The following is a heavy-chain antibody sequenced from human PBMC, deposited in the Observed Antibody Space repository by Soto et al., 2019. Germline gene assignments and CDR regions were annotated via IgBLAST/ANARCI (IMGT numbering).Heavy chain of an antibody. J-gene: IGHJ6*02. CDR3: ARGAVVVPNGLIAGMDV. V-gene: IGHV1-46*01. CDR1: GYSFTNFY. CDR2: IDPSSGTT. Sequence: QVQLVQSGAEVRKPGASVKVSCKPSGYSFTNFYVHWVRQAPGQGLEWMGIIDPSSGTTSYTQKFQGRVTMTRDTSMSTVCMELSSLRSEDTAVYYCARGAVVVPNGLIAGMDVWGLGTTVTVSS. D-gene: IGHD2-15*01.